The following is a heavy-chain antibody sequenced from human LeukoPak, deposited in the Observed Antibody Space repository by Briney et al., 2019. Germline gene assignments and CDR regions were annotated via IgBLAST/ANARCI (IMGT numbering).Heavy chain of an antibody. Sequence: EASVKVSCKASGYTFTSYAMHWVRQAPGQRHEWMGWINAGNGNTKYSQKFQGRVTITRDTSASTAYMEPSSLRSEDTAVYYCASSSGSYDAFDIWGQGTMVTVSS. CDR1: GYTFTSYA. CDR2: INAGNGNT. J-gene: IGHJ3*02. D-gene: IGHD1-26*01. V-gene: IGHV1-3*01. CDR3: ASSSGSYDAFDI.